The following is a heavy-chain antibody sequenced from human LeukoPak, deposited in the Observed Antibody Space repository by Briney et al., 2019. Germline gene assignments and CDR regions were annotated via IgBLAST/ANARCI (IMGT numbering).Heavy chain of an antibody. Sequence: SETLSLTCTVSGGSLSSSSYYWGWIRQPPGKGLEWIGSIYYSGRTYYNTPLKSRSTISVDTSKTQFTLKLTSVTAADRPGYTCARLYFYYMDVWGKGATVTVSS. CDR3: ARLYFYYMDV. J-gene: IGHJ6*03. V-gene: IGHV4-39*01. CDR2: IYYSGRT. CDR1: GGSLSSSSYY.